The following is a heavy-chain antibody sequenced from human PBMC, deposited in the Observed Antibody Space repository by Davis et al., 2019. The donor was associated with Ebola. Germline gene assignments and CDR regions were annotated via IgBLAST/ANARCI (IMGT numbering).Heavy chain of an antibody. V-gene: IGHV1-2*02. D-gene: IGHD2-2*01. CDR2: INPSSGDT. J-gene: IGHJ5*02. CDR1: GYTFIAYY. Sequence: ASVKVSCKASGYTFIAYYIHWVRQASGQGLEWVGWINPSSGDTNYAQKFQGRVTLTRDTSITTAYMELTSLTSDDTAIYYCARAYCSSTSCYAKVPVDPWGQGTLVTVSS. CDR3: ARAYCSSTSCYAKVPVDP.